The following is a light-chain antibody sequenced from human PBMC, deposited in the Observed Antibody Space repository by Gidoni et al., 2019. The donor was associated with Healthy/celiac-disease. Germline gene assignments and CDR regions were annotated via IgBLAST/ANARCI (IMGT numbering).Light chain of an antibody. CDR3: LQDYNYPWT. Sequence: AIQMTPSPSSLSASVGDRVTITCRSSQGIRNDLGWYQQKPGKAPKLLIYAASSLQSGVPSRFRGSGSCTDFTLTISSLQPEDFATYYCLQDYNYPWTFXQXTKVEIK. CDR2: AAS. J-gene: IGKJ1*01. V-gene: IGKV1-6*01. CDR1: QGIRND.